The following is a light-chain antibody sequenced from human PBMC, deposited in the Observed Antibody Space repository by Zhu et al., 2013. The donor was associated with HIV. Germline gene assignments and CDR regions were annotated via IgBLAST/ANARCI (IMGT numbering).Light chain of an antibody. CDR3: QQYNTDLWT. V-gene: IGKV1-5*03. J-gene: IGKJ1*01. CDR1: QSISNW. CDR2: KAS. Sequence: DIQMTQSPSTLSASVGDRVTITCRASQSISNWLAWYQQKPGKAPKLLIYKASSLESGVPSRFSGSGSGTEFTLTISSLQPEDSASYYCQQYNTDLWTFGQGTKVEI.